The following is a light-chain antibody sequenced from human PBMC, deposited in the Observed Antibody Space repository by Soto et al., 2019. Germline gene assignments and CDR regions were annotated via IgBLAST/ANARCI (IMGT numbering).Light chain of an antibody. CDR2: DAS. V-gene: IGKV1-5*01. J-gene: IGKJ3*01. Sequence: DIQMTQSPSTLSASLGDRVTITCRASQSISSGLAWYQQKPGKAPKVLIYDASSLQSGVPSRFSGSGSGTEFTLTISSLQPEDFAIYYCQQSYSTAGTFGPGTKVDIK. CDR1: QSISSG. CDR3: QQSYSTAGT.